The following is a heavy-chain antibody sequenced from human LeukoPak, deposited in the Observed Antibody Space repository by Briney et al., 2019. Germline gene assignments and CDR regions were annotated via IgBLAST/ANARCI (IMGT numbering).Heavy chain of an antibody. D-gene: IGHD5-24*01. CDR2: IYHSGTT. CDR3: ARSEGMATITYFDY. CDR1: GYSVTINYY. J-gene: IGHJ4*02. Sequence: SETLSLTCTVSGYSVTINYYWGWIRQPPGKGLEWIGSIYHSGTTYYNPSLKSRLALSLDTSKNQFSLKLSSVTASDTAVYYCARSEGMATITYFDYWGQGTLVTVSS. V-gene: IGHV4-38-2*02.